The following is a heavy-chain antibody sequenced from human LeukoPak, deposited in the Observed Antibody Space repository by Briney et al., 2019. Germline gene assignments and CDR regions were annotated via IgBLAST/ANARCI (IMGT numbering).Heavy chain of an antibody. CDR3: SGDLHWHHDS. V-gene: IGHV1-69*08. D-gene: IGHD3-16*01. J-gene: IGHJ5*02. Sequence: GSSVKVSCKVSGGTFNSYTINGVRQAPGQGLEWMGRVVPIFDTIAYAQNFLGRLTISADKSTTTVYMELTRLTSEDTAMYYCSGDLHWHHDSWGQGTLVTVSS. CDR2: VVPIFDTI. CDR1: GGTFNSYT.